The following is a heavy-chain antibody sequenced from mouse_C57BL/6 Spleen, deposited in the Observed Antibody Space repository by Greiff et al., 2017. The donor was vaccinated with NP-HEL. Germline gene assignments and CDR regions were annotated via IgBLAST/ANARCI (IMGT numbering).Heavy chain of an antibody. V-gene: IGHV1-18*01. CDR1: GYTFTDYN. Sequence: VQLKESGPELVKPGASVKIPCKASGYTFTDYNMDWVKQSHGKSLEWIGDINPNNGGTIYNQKFKGKATLTVDKSSSTAYMELRSLTSEDTAVYYCARSPFKYYGSSFDYWGQGTTLTVSS. CDR3: ARSPFKYYGSSFDY. D-gene: IGHD1-1*01. CDR2: INPNNGGT. J-gene: IGHJ2*01.